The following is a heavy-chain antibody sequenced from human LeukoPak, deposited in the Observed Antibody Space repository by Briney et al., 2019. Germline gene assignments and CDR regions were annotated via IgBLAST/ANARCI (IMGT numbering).Heavy chain of an antibody. CDR2: ISDSGGYT. V-gene: IGHV3-23*01. CDR3: AKAGSYRSQPYFDY. J-gene: IGHJ4*02. CDR1: GFTFSSYA. Sequence: GSLRLSCAASGFTFSSYAMSWVRQAPGKGLEWVSSISDSGGYTFYADSVKGRFNISRDNSKNTVYLQMNSLRAEDTAVYYCAKAGSYRSQPYFDYSGQGTPVTVSS. D-gene: IGHD3-16*02.